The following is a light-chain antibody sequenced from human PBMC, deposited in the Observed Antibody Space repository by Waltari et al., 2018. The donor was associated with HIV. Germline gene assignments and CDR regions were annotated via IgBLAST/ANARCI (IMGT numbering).Light chain of an antibody. CDR2: EVK. Sequence: QSALTQPPSASGSPGQSVTISCTGTNFDLGGFNYVSWYQKHPDKAPRLIIFEVKKRPSGVPDRFSGSISGNTASRTVSGLQAEDEADYFCSSYRGDSRVLFGGGTKLTVL. V-gene: IGLV2-8*01. J-gene: IGLJ2*01. CDR1: NFDLGGFNY. CDR3: SSYRGDSRVL.